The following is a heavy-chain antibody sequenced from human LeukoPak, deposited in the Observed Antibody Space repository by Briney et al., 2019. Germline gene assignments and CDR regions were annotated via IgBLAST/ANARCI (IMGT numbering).Heavy chain of an antibody. J-gene: IGHJ4*02. CDR1: GFTFNSEP. Sequence: PGGSLRLSCVMSGFTFNSEPMNWVRQAPGKGLDWIAHIRSDSETIVYADSVKGRFTISRDNAKNSLSLQMNSLRAEDTAVYFCARDYDWAFDYWGQGILVTVAS. V-gene: IGHV3-48*01. CDR2: IRSDSETI. CDR3: ARDYDWAFDY. D-gene: IGHD3-16*01.